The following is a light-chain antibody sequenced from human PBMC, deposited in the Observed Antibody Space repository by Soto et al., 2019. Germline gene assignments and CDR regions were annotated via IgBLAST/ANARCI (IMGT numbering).Light chain of an antibody. CDR2: DAS. Sequence: ETMMTQSPDTLSVSLRERSTLSCTASQSLRSSLAWYQQKPGQAPRLLIYDASTRATGIPARFSGSGSGTDFTLTISSLEPEDFAVYYCHQRQYWPPITFGQGTRLEIK. CDR3: HQRQYWPPIT. CDR1: QSLRSS. J-gene: IGKJ5*01. V-gene: IGKV3-15*01.